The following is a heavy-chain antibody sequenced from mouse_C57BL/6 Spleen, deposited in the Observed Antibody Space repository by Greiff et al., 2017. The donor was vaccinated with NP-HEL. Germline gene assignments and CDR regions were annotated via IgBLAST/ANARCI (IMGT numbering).Heavy chain of an antibody. CDR3: ARYGSSSHWYFDV. CDR1: GYTFTSYW. D-gene: IGHD1-1*01. Sequence: VKLQESGAELVRPGTPVKLSCKASGYTFTSYWMHWVKQRPGQGLEWIGVIDPSDSYTNYNQKFKGKATLTVDTSSSTAYMQLSSLTSEDSAVYYCARYGSSSHWYFDVWGTGTTVTVSS. V-gene: IGHV1-59*01. J-gene: IGHJ1*03. CDR2: IDPSDSYT.